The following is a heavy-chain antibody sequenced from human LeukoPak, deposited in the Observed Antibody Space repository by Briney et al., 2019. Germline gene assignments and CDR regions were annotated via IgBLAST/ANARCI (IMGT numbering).Heavy chain of an antibody. CDR1: GFTFSSYE. J-gene: IGHJ4*02. CDR2: ISSSGSTI. CDR3: APYYYGSGSYN. V-gene: IGHV3-48*03. D-gene: IGHD3-10*01. Sequence: GGSLRLSCAASGFTFSSYEMNWVRQAPGKGLEWVSYISSSGSTIYYADSVKGRFTISRDNAKNSLYLQMNSLRAEDTAVYYCAPYYYGSGSYNWGQGTLVTVSS.